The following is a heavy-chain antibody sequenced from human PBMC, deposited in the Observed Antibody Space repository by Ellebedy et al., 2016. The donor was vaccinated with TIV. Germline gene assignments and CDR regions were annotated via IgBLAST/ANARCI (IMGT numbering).Heavy chain of an antibody. CDR3: ARGGDGYIHY. V-gene: IGHV4-30-4*01. Sequence: MPSETLSLTCAVYGGSFSDYYWSWIRQPPGKGLEWIGYIYYSGNTYHNPSLKSRVTISVDTSKNQFSLKLSSVTAADTAVYYCARGGDGYIHYWGQGTLVTVSS. CDR1: GGSFSDYY. CDR2: IYYSGNT. D-gene: IGHD5-24*01. J-gene: IGHJ4*02.